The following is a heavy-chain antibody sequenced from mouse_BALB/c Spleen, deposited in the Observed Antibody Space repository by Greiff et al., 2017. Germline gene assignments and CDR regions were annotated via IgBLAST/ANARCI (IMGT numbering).Heavy chain of an antibody. CDR3: ARWEITTGFAY. CDR2: INPSTGYT. CDR1: GYTFTSYW. V-gene: IGHV1-7*01. Sequence: VQLQQSGAELAKPGASVKMSCKASGYTFTSYWMHWVKQRPGQGLEWIGYINPSTGYTEYNQKFKDKATLTADKSSRTAYMQLSSLTSEDSAVYYCARWEITTGFAYWGQGTLVTVSA. D-gene: IGHD2-4*01. J-gene: IGHJ3*01.